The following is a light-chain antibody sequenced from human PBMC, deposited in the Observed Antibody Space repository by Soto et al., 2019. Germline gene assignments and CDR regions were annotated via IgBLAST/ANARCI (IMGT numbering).Light chain of an antibody. V-gene: IGKV3-11*01. Sequence: EIVLTQSPXTLSLSPGERATLSCRASQSVSSYLAWYQQKPGQAPRLLIYDASNRATGIPARFSGSGSGTDFTLTISSLEPEDFAVYYCQQRSNWPPTFGQGTRLRL. CDR3: QQRSNWPPT. J-gene: IGKJ5*01. CDR1: QSVSSY. CDR2: DAS.